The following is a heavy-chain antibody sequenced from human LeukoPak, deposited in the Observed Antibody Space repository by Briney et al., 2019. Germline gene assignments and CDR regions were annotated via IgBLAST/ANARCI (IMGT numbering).Heavy chain of an antibody. V-gene: IGHV4-31*03. CDR2: IYYSGST. J-gene: IGHJ4*02. CDR1: GGSINSGGYY. D-gene: IGHD3-22*01. Sequence: RPSETLSLTCTVSGGSINSGGYYWSWIRQHPGKGLEWIGHIYYSGSTYYNPSLKSRVSISIDTSKNQFSLKLSSVTAADTAVYYCARVETYYYDSSGYPYFDYWGQGTLVTVSS. CDR3: ARVETYYYDSSGYPYFDY.